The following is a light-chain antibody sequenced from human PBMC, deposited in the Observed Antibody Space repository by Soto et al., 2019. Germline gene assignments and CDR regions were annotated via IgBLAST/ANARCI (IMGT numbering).Light chain of an antibody. V-gene: IGKV1-39*01. CDR3: QQSYVSPYT. J-gene: IGKJ2*01. CDR2: GAS. Sequence: IQMTQSPSSLSASVGDRVIITCRASQRVSINLNWYLQKPGEAPKLLIYGASTLQSGVPSRFSGSGSGTDFTLTISSLQPEDFATYFCQQSYVSPYTFGQGTKLQI. CDR1: QRVSIN.